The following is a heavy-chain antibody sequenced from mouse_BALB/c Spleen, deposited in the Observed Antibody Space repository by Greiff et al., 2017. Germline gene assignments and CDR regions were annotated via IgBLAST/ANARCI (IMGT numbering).Heavy chain of an antibody. CDR2: ISYDGSN. V-gene: IGHV3-6*02. J-gene: IGHJ2*01. CDR3: ARGGTTATRRGFDY. Sequence: EVQLVESGPGLVKPSQSLSLTCSVTGYSITSGYYWNWIRQFPGNKLEWMGYISYDGSNNYNPSLKNRISITRDTSKNQFFLKLNSVTTEDTATYSCARGGTTATRRGFDYWGQGTTLTVSS. CDR1: GYSITSGYY. D-gene: IGHD1-2*01.